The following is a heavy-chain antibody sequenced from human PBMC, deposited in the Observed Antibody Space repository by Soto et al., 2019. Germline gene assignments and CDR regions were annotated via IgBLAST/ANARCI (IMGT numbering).Heavy chain of an antibody. CDR1: GGSVSDKTYY. V-gene: IGHV4-61*01. D-gene: IGHD4-17*01. J-gene: IGHJ4*02. CDR3: ARTTAVPNSLRSRYFFEY. Sequence: PSETLPLTCSVSGGSVSDKTYYWSWIRQPPGKRLEWIGYVYYSWTTNYNPSLKSRVTISVELSKNQFSLRLSSVTTADTALYYCARTTAVPNSLRSRYFFEYWGQGTMVTVSS. CDR2: VYYSWTT.